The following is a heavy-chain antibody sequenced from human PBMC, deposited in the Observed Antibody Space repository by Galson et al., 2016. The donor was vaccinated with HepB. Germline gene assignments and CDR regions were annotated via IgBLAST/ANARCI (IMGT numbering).Heavy chain of an antibody. Sequence: QSGAEVKKPGESLKISCKGSGYTFTKYWIGWVRQMPGKGLEWMGIIFPGDSDTRYSPSFRGQVTISADTSISTSHLQWSSLKASDTAIYYCVRSPNSQTGNNSTYLDKWGQGTLAAVSS. D-gene: IGHD1/OR15-1a*01. CDR3: VRSPNSQTGNNSTYLDK. CDR1: GYTFTKYW. CDR2: IFPGDSDT. J-gene: IGHJ4*02. V-gene: IGHV5-51*01.